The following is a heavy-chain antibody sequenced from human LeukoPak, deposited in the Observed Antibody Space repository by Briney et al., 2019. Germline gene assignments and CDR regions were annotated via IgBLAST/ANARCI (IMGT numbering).Heavy chain of an antibody. V-gene: IGHV1-8*01. J-gene: IGHJ4*02. D-gene: IGHD2-2*01. CDR3: ARGDCSSTSCYVY. CDR1: GYFFTSYN. CDR2: MNPNSGNT. Sequence: ASVKVSCKASGYFFTSYNISWVRQATGQGLEWMGWMNPNSGNTDYAQKFQGRVTMTRDTSISTAYMELSRLRSDDTAVYYCARGDCSSTSCYVYWGQGTLVTVSS.